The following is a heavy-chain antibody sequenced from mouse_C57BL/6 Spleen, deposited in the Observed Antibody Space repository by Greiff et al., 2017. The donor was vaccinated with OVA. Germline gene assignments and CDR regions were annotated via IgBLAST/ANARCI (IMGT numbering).Heavy chain of an antibody. V-gene: IGHV1-59*01. CDR2: IDPSASYT. Sequence: VQLQQPGAELVRPGTSVKLSCKASGYTFTSYWMHWVKQRPGQGLEWIGVIDPSASYTNYNQKFKGKATLTVDTSSSTAYMQLSSLTSEDSAVYYCARAIYYYYFDYWGQGTTLTVSS. CDR3: ARAIYYYYFDY. D-gene: IGHD2-1*01. CDR1: GYTFTSYW. J-gene: IGHJ2*01.